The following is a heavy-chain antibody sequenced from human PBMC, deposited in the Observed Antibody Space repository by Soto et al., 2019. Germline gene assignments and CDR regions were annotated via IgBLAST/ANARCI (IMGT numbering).Heavy chain of an antibody. CDR1: GGTFSSYA. J-gene: IGHJ5*02. Sequence: QVQLVQSGAEVKKPGSSVKVSCKASGGTFSSYAISWVRRAPGQGLEWMGGIIPIFGTANYAQKFQGRVTITADESTSTAYVELSSLRSEDRAVYYCARVGILETGARRFDPWGQGTLVTVSS. CDR3: ARVGILETGARRFDP. CDR2: IIPIFGTA. D-gene: IGHD2-15*01. V-gene: IGHV1-69*01.